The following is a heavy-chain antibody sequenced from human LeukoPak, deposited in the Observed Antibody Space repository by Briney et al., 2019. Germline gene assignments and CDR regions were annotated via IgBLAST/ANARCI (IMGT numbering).Heavy chain of an antibody. D-gene: IGHD4-17*01. CDR2: IYYSGST. Sequence: SETLSLTCSVSGGSISSYFWSWIRQPPGKGLEWIGYIYYSGSTNYNPSLKSRVTISVDTSKNQFSLKLSSVTAADTAVYYCARVAVTTSELPIFDYWGQGTLVTVSS. CDR1: GGSISSYF. J-gene: IGHJ4*02. CDR3: ARVAVTTSELPIFDY. V-gene: IGHV4-59*01.